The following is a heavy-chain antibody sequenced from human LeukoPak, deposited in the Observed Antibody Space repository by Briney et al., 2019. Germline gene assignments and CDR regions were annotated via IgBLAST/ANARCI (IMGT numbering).Heavy chain of an antibody. D-gene: IGHD4-23*01. Sequence: GRSLRLSCAASGFTFSSYAMHWVRQAPGKGLEWVAVISYDGSNKYYADSVKGRFTISRDNSKNTLYLQMNSLRAEDTAVYYCAREDHTVVRMDYWGQGTLVTVSS. CDR3: AREDHTVVRMDY. CDR2: ISYDGSNK. J-gene: IGHJ4*02. CDR1: GFTFSSYA. V-gene: IGHV3-30-3*01.